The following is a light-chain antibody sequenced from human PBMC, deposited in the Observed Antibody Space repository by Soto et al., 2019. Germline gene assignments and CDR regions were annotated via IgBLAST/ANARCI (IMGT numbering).Light chain of an antibody. V-gene: IGLV1-40*01. Sequence: QSVLTQPPSVSGAPGQRVTISCTGTSSNIGAGYEVHWYHQLPGTAPKFLVSGNDNRPSGVPDRLSASKSGTSGSLAITGLQAEDEGHYYCSSYAGSSNVFGTGTKLTVL. CDR3: SSYAGSSNV. CDR1: SSNIGAGYE. J-gene: IGLJ1*01. CDR2: GND.